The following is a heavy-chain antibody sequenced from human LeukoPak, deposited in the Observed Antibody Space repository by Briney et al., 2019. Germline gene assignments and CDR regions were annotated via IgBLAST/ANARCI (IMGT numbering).Heavy chain of an antibody. J-gene: IGHJ4*02. CDR1: GGTFSSYA. V-gene: IGHV1-69*01. CDR2: IIPIFGTA. D-gene: IGHD1-14*01. CDR3: ASRVSGSSSITDY. Sequence: GSSVKVSCKASGGTFSSYAISRVRQAPGQGLEWMGGIIPIFGTANYAQKFQGRVTITADESTSTAYMELSSLRSEDTAVYYCASRVSGSSSITDYWGQGTLVTVSS.